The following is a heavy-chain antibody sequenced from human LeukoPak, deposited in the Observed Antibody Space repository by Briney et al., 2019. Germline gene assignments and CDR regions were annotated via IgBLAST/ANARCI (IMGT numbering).Heavy chain of an antibody. CDR3: ARDVDIVVVPAANYYYGMDV. V-gene: IGHV1-18*01. CDR1: GYTFTSYG. CDR2: IRACNGNT. J-gene: IGHJ6*02. D-gene: IGHD2-2*03. Sequence: GASVKVSCKASGYTFTSYGISWVRQAPGQGLEWMGWIRACNGNTNYAQKLQGRVTMTTDTSTSTAYMELRSLRSDDTAVYYCARDVDIVVVPAANYYYGMDVWGQGTTVTVSS.